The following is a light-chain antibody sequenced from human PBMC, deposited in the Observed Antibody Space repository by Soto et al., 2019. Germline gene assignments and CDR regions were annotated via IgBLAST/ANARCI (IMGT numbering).Light chain of an antibody. CDR2: EVT. V-gene: IGLV2-8*01. CDR1: SSDVGGYNF. Sequence: QSVLTQSPSASGSPGQSVTISCTGTSSDVGGYNFVSWYQQHPGKAPKLMIYEVTKRLSGVPDRFSGSKSGNTASLTISGLRAEDEADYYCNSYTSSNTPFVFGTGTKVTVL. J-gene: IGLJ1*01. CDR3: NSYTSSNTPFV.